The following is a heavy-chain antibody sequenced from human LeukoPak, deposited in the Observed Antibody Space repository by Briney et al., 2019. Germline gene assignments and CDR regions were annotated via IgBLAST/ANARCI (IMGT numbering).Heavy chain of an antibody. Sequence: GGSLRLSCAASGFTFSSYGMHWVRQAPGKGLEWVAVICDDGSNKYYADSVKGRFTISRDNSKNTLYLQMNSLRAEDTAVYYCARIKDILVGVHGAFDIWGQGTMVTVSS. V-gene: IGHV3-33*01. D-gene: IGHD2-15*01. CDR3: ARIKDILVGVHGAFDI. J-gene: IGHJ3*02. CDR1: GFTFSSYG. CDR2: ICDDGSNK.